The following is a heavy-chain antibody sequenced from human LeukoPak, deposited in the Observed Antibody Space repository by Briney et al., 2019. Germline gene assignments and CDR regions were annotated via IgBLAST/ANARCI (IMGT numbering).Heavy chain of an antibody. V-gene: IGHV3-74*03. Sequence: GGSLRLSCAASGFTFSSYWMRWVRQAPGKGLMWVSRINSDGSSITYADSVKGRFTISRDNAKNTLYLQMNSPRVEDTAVYYCVREGRVSGYDFDCWGQGTLVTVSS. D-gene: IGHD5-12*01. CDR1: GFTFSSYW. CDR2: INSDGSSI. CDR3: VREGRVSGYDFDC. J-gene: IGHJ4*02.